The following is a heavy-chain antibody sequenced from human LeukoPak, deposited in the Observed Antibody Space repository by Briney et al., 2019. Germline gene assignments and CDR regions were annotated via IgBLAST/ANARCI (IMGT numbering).Heavy chain of an antibody. D-gene: IGHD6-13*01. CDR1: GYSFTTVC. J-gene: IGHJ5*02. Sequence: GESLKISCNGSGYSFTTVCIAWVRQMPGKGLEWMGIIYPGDSDTRYSPSFQGQVTISADKSFSTAYLQWSSLKASDTAIYYCARLASQYTSNLVWFDPWGQGSLVTVSS. CDR2: IYPGDSDT. V-gene: IGHV5-51*01. CDR3: ARLASQYTSNLVWFDP.